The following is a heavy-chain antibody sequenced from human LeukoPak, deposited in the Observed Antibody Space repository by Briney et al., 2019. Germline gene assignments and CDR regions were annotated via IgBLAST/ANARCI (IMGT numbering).Heavy chain of an antibody. V-gene: IGHV4-59*01. CDR1: GDSISSYY. D-gene: IGHD3-16*02. CDR3: ARASQGYDYVWGSYQYYFDY. Sequence: SETLSLTCTVSGDSISSYYWNWIRQPPGKGLEWIGYGHCTGSTNYNPSLKSRVTFSVDTSKNQFSLKLSSVTAADTAVYYCARASQGYDYVWGSYQYYFDYWGQGTLVTVSS. CDR2: GHCTGST. J-gene: IGHJ4*02.